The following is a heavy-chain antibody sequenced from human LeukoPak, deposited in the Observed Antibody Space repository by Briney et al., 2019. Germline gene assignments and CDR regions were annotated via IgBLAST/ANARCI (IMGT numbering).Heavy chain of an antibody. V-gene: IGHV4-30-4*01. Sequence: PSETLSLTCTVSGGSISSGSYYWSWIRQPPGKGLEWIGYIYYSGSTYYNPSLKSRVTISVDTSKNQFSLKLSSVTAADTAVYYCARDTYCGGDCYSLRYYYGMDVWGQGTTVTVSS. D-gene: IGHD2-21*02. J-gene: IGHJ6*02. CDR3: ARDTYCGGDCYSLRYYYGMDV. CDR2: IYYSGST. CDR1: GGSISSGSYY.